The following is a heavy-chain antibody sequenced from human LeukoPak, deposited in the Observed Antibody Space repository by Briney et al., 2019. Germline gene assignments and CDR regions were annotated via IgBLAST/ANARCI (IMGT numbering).Heavy chain of an antibody. CDR1: GFTFSSYA. J-gene: IGHJ4*02. Sequence: GGSLRLSCAASGFTFSSYAMSWVRQAPGEGLEWVSAISGSGGSTYYADSVKGRFTISRDNSKNTLYLQMNSLRAEDTAVYYCATINDYGDYSFDYWGQGTLVTVSS. CDR3: ATINDYGDYSFDY. D-gene: IGHD4-17*01. CDR2: ISGSGGST. V-gene: IGHV3-23*01.